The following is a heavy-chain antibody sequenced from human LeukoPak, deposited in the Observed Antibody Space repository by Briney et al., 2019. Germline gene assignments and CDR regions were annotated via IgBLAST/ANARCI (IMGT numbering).Heavy chain of an antibody. Sequence: PSETLSLTCTVSGGSISSGGYYWSWLRQHPGKGLEWIGYIYYSGSTYYNPSLKSRVTISVDTSKNQFSLKLSSVTAADTAVYYCARVAAAGDVYYFDYWGQGTLVSVSS. CDR1: GGSISSGGYY. CDR3: ARVAAAGDVYYFDY. V-gene: IGHV4-31*03. D-gene: IGHD6-13*01. J-gene: IGHJ4*02. CDR2: IYYSGST.